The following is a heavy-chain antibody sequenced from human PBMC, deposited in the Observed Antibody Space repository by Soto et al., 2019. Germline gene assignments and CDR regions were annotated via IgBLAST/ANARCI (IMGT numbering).Heavy chain of an antibody. J-gene: IGHJ3*02. Sequence: GGPLRLPCEPFGSSLRGYWMTWVRQAPGKGLEGVANINQEGSKEFYVESLKGRFAIPRDNAKDSLYLQMNGLRAEDTAVYYCARDPFDSESGSYAAFDIWGQGTMVTVSS. CDR1: GSSLRGYW. CDR2: INQEGSKE. CDR3: ARDPFDSESGSYAAFDI. D-gene: IGHD3-10*01. V-gene: IGHV3-7*01.